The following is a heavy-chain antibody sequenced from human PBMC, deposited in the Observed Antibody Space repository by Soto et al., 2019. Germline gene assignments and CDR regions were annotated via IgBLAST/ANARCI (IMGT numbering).Heavy chain of an antibody. Sequence: EVQLVESGGGLVKPGGSLRLSCAASGFTFTNDWMNWVRQAPGKGLEWVGRIKSKTDGGTTDYADPVEGRFTISRDDSRDTLYLQMNSLKTEDTSLYYCTTDLFPRARRNCCGQGTLVTVSS. CDR3: TTDLFPRARRNC. J-gene: IGHJ4*02. V-gene: IGHV3-15*07. CDR2: IKSKTDGGTT. CDR1: GFTFTNDW. D-gene: IGHD5-12*01.